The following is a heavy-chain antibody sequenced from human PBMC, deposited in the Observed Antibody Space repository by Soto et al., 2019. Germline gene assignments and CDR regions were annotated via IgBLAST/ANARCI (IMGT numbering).Heavy chain of an antibody. V-gene: IGHV3-23*05. CDR2: IGSDGTAI. CDR3: AKPGLTVAGTRYFDH. J-gene: IGHJ4*02. CDR1: GFPFTSYA. D-gene: IGHD6-19*01. Sequence: EVQLLESGGGLVQPGGSLRLSCAASGFPFTSYAMSWVRQAPGKGLEWVSAIGSDGTAIHYVDSVKGRFTIQKDNSKDTLYLQMNSLRAEDTAVYYCAKPGLTVAGTRYFDHWGQGTRVTVSS.